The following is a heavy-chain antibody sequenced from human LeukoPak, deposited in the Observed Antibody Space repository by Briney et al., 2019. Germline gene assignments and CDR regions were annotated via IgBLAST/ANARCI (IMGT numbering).Heavy chain of an antibody. V-gene: IGHV4-39*07. CDR3: ASQYSNYDYFYYIDV. CDR2: IYYSGST. D-gene: IGHD5-12*01. J-gene: IGHJ6*03. Sequence: SETLSLTCTVSGGSISGSSHYWGWIRQPPGKGLEWVGSIYYSGSTHHNPSLKSRVAISVDTSKNQFSLRLSSATAADTAVYYCASQYSNYDYFYYIDVWGKGITVTVSS. CDR1: GGSISGSSHY.